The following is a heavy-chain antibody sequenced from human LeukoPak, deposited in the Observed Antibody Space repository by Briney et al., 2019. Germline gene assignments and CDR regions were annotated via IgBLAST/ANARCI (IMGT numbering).Heavy chain of an antibody. Sequence: AGGSLRLSCAVSGFTFSNYWMNWVRQAPGKGLEWVSSISSSSSYIYYADSVKGRFTISRDNAKNSLYLQMNSLRAEDTAVYYCARDRIVVVVAAIREGFDPWGQGTLVTVSS. CDR2: ISSSSSYI. V-gene: IGHV3-21*01. J-gene: IGHJ5*02. CDR1: GFTFSNYW. D-gene: IGHD2-15*01. CDR3: ARDRIVVVVAAIREGFDP.